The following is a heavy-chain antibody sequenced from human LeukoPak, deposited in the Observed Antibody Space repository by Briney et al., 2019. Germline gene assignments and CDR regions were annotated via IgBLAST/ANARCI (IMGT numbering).Heavy chain of an antibody. J-gene: IGHJ4*02. CDR2: INPNSGGT. D-gene: IGHD5-12*01. CDR1: GYTFTGYY. CDR3: ARLSSPFPVATIAHFDY. V-gene: IGHV1-2*02. Sequence: ASAKVSCKASGYTFTGYYMHWVRQAPGQGLEWMGWINPNSGGTNYAQKFQGRVTMTRDTSISTAYMELSRLRSDDTAVYYCARLSSPFPVATIAHFDYWGQGTLVTVSS.